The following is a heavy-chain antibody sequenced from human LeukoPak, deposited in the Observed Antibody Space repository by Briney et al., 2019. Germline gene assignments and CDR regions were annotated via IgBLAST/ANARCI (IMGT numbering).Heavy chain of an antibody. Sequence: GSLRLSCAASGFPFSSYWMSWVRQAPGKGLEWVANIKQDGSEKYYVDSVKGRFTISRDNAKNSLYLQMNSLRAEDTAVYYCARASWGYFDYWGQGTLVTVSS. J-gene: IGHJ4*02. CDR1: GFPFSSYW. CDR3: ARASWGYFDY. CDR2: IKQDGSEK. D-gene: IGHD7-27*01. V-gene: IGHV3-7*01.